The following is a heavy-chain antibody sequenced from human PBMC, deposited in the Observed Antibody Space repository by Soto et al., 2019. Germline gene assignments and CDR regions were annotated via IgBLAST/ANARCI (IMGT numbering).Heavy chain of an antibody. Sequence: QVQLVQSGAEVKKPGSSVKVSCKASGGTFSSYAISWVRQAPGQGLEWMGGIIPIFGTANYAQKFQGRVTITADESTSTAYMELSSLRSEDTAVYYCASPGHSGWYSRHAFDIWGQGTMVTVSS. J-gene: IGHJ3*02. CDR1: GGTFSSYA. CDR2: IIPIFGTA. D-gene: IGHD6-19*01. V-gene: IGHV1-69*01. CDR3: ASPGHSGWYSRHAFDI.